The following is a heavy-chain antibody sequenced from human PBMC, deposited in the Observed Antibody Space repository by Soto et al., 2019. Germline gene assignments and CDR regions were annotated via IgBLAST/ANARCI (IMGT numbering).Heavy chain of an antibody. Sequence: SETLSLTCNVSGGSISSGGYYWNWIRQVPGRGLEWIGRISTSGHVVSKVSLRSRLTMSVDMSNNHFSLKLTSVTAADTAVYYCARDNNDFWSLYPLAFDYWGQGALVT. CDR1: GGSISSGGYY. J-gene: IGHJ4*02. CDR2: ISTSGHV. CDR3: ARDNNDFWSLYPLAFDY. D-gene: IGHD3-3*01. V-gene: IGHV4-61*02.